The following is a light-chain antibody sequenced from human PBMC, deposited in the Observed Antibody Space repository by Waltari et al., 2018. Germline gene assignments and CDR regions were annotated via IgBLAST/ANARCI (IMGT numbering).Light chain of an antibody. Sequence: DIQMAQSPSTLSASVGDRVTITCRASQSISYSLAWYQKKPGKAPKLLIYKASTLEGGVPSRFSGSGSGTEFTLTITSLQPDDFATYYCQQYNRYSSFGQGTRLEI. J-gene: IGKJ5*01. CDR2: KAS. V-gene: IGKV1-5*03. CDR3: QQYNRYSS. CDR1: QSISYS.